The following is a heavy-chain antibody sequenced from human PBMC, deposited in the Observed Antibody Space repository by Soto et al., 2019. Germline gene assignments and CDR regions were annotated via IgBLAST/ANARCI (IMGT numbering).Heavy chain of an antibody. CDR3: AKVRVIAAAGNPAWSLDY. V-gene: IGHV3-30*18. CDR1: GFTFSSYG. Sequence: GGSLRLSCAASGFTFSSYGMHWVRQAPGKGLEWVAVISYDGSNKYYADSVKGRFTISRDNSKNTLYLQMNSLRAEDTAVYYCAKVRVIAAAGNPAWSLDYWGQGTLVTVSS. D-gene: IGHD6-13*01. J-gene: IGHJ4*02. CDR2: ISYDGSNK.